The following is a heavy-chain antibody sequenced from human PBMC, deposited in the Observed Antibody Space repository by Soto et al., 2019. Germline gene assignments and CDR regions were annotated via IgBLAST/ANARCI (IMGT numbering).Heavy chain of an antibody. CDR1: GGSISSYY. CDR2: IYYSGST. J-gene: IGHJ4*02. V-gene: IGHV4-59*01. D-gene: IGHD6-19*01. Sequence: PSESLSLTCTVSGGSISSYYWSWIRQPPGKGLEWIGYIYYSGSTNYNPSLKSRVTISVDTSKNQFSLKLSSVTAADTAVYYCARDQWRSGWHDYWGQGTLVTVSS. CDR3: ARDQWRSGWHDY.